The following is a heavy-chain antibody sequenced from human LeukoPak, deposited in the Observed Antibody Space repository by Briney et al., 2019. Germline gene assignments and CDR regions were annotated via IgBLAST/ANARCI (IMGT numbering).Heavy chain of an antibody. Sequence: ASVKVSCKVSGYTLTELSMHWVRQAPGQGLEWMGGIIPIFGTANYAQKFQGRVTITADESTSTAYMELSSLRSEDTAVYYCAGARYYYDSSGYYLPYYFDYWGQGTLVTVSS. V-gene: IGHV1-69*13. CDR1: GYTLTELS. D-gene: IGHD3-22*01. J-gene: IGHJ4*02. CDR3: AGARYYYDSSGYYLPYYFDY. CDR2: IIPIFGTA.